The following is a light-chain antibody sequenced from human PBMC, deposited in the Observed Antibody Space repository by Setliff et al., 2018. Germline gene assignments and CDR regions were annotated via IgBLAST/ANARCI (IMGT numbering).Light chain of an antibody. CDR2: RNN. CDR3: EAWDDSLNGPV. CDR1: SSNIGSNT. J-gene: IGLJ2*01. Sequence: QSVLTQPPSASGTPGQRVTISCSGSSSNIGSNTVNWYQQLPGTAPKLLIYRNNQRPSGVPDRFSGSKSGTSASLAISGLQSEGEADYYCEAWDDSLNGPVFGGGTKGTVL. V-gene: IGLV1-44*01.